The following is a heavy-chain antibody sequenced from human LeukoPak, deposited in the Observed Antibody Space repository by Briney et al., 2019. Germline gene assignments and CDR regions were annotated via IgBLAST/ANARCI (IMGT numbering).Heavy chain of an antibody. J-gene: IGHJ1*01. CDR1: GFTFSSYA. Sequence: GGSLRLSCAASGFTFSSYAMHWVRQAPGKGLEYVSAISSNGGSAYYANSVKGRFTISRDNSKNTLYLQMGSLRAEDTAVYYCARGYCSGGSCYTAEYFQHWGQGTLVTVSS. CDR2: ISSNGGSA. D-gene: IGHD2-15*01. V-gene: IGHV3-64*01. CDR3: ARGYCSGGSCYTAEYFQH.